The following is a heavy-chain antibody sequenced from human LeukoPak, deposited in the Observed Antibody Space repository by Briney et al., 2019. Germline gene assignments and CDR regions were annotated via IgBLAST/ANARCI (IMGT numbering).Heavy chain of an antibody. V-gene: IGHV3-30*04. CDR1: GFTFGDFA. J-gene: IGHJ4*02. Sequence: PVGSLRLSCAASGFTFGDFAMYWVRQAPGKGLEWVASILYDGSNDNYAASVKGRFTISRDNSKSTLYLQMDDLRDEDTAVYYCARDRLWFGDGSPFDYWGQGNLVTVSS. D-gene: IGHD3-10*01. CDR3: ARDRLWFGDGSPFDY. CDR2: ILYDGSND.